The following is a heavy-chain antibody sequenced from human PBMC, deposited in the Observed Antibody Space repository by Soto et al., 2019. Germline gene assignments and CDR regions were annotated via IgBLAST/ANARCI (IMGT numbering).Heavy chain of an antibody. CDR1: GFTFSDYY. Sequence: PGGSLRLSCAASGFTFSDYYMSWIRQAPGKGLEWVSYISSSGSTIYYADSEKGRFTISRDNAKNSLYLQMSSLRAEDTAVYYSARAADSSGWHTFYYYGMDVWGQGTTVTVSS. D-gene: IGHD6-19*01. CDR2: ISSSGSTI. V-gene: IGHV3-11*01. CDR3: ARAADSSGWHTFYYYGMDV. J-gene: IGHJ6*02.